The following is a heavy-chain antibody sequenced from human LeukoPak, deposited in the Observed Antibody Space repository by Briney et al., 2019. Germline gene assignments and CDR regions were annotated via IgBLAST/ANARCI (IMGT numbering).Heavy chain of an antibody. CDR3: ARDSFGYYDSSGSFLFDY. CDR1: GYTFTGYY. V-gene: IGHV1-2*02. D-gene: IGHD3-22*01. Sequence: ASVKVSCKASGYTFTGYYMHWVRQAPGQGLEWMGWINPNSGGTNYAQKFQGRVTMTRDTSISTAYMELSRLRSDDTAVYYCARDSFGYYDSSGSFLFDYWGQGTLVTVSS. J-gene: IGHJ4*02. CDR2: INPNSGGT.